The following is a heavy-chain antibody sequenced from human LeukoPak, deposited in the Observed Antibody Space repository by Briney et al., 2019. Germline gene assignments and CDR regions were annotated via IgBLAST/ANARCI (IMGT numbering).Heavy chain of an antibody. V-gene: IGHV3-23*01. D-gene: IGHD4-23*01. J-gene: IGHJ4*02. Sequence: PGGSLRLSCAASGFTFSSCAMSWVRQAPGKGLEWVSAISGSGGDTYYADSVKGRFTISRDNSKNTLYLQMSSLRAEDTAVYYCAKDLGSVVTPPSLDFWGQGTLVTVSS. CDR2: ISGSGGDT. CDR3: AKDLGSVVTPPSLDF. CDR1: GFTFSSCA.